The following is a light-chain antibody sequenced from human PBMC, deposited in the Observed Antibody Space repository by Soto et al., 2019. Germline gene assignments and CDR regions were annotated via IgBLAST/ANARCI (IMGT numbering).Light chain of an antibody. CDR1: QPISSW. J-gene: IGKJ1*01. Sequence: DIQMTQSPPTLSASVGDRVTITCRASQPISSWLAWYHQKPGKAPKLLIYDASNLESGVPSRFSGSGSGTEFTLTISSLQPEDFGNYYCQQYENYWTFGQGTKVEIK. V-gene: IGKV1-5*01. CDR2: DAS. CDR3: QQYENYWT.